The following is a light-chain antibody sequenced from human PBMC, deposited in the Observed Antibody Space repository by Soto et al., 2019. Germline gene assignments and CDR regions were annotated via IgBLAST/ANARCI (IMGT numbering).Light chain of an antibody. Sequence: ESVLTQSPGTLSLSPGERATLSCRASQSVSSSYLAWYQQKPGQAPRLLIYGASIRATGIPDRFSGSGSWTDFTLTISRLEPEDFALYYGQQYGSSVTFGGGPKVEIK. V-gene: IGKV3-20*01. CDR2: GAS. J-gene: IGKJ4*02. CDR1: QSVSSSY. CDR3: QQYGSSVT.